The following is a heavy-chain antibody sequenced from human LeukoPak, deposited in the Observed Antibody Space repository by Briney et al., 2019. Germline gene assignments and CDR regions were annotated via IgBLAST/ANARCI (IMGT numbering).Heavy chain of an antibody. D-gene: IGHD2-2*01. CDR2: ISGSGGST. CDR1: GFTFSSYA. CDR3: AKSGVLSPTLEDIVVVPAALGYYYYYMDV. Sequence: GGSLRLSCAASGFTFSSYAMSWVRQAPGKGLEWVSAISGSGGSTYYADSVKGRFTISRDNSKNTLYLQMNSLRAEDTAVYYCAKSGVLSPTLEDIVVVPAALGYYYYYMDVWGKGTTVTVSS. J-gene: IGHJ6*03. V-gene: IGHV3-23*01.